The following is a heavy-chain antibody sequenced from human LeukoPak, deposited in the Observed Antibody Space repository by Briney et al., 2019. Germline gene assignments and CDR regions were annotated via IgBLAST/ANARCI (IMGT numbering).Heavy chain of an antibody. CDR3: VRGSSGTVVRGVAWAWFDP. D-gene: IGHD3-10*01. CDR1: GCTFSNYL. Sequence: GGSLTLSCVASGCTFSNYLMTWVRQAPRPGKDWVANIKPDGSEKHFVDSVRGRCTISRDNAKDSLYLQMNSLRAEDTAVYYCVRGSSGTVVRGVAWAWFDPWGQGTLVTVSS. V-gene: IGHV3-7*05. CDR2: IKPDGSEK. J-gene: IGHJ5*02.